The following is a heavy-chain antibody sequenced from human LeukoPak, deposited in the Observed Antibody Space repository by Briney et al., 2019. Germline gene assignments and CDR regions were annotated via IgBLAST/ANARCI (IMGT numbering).Heavy chain of an antibody. Sequence: GGSLRLSCAASGFTFSDHYMDWVRQVAGKGLEWVSGISGSGESKFYADSVKGRFTVSRDNSKNTLYLQMNNLRVEDTAVYYCARGGYNWDTDAGWFDPWGLGTLVTVSS. CDR3: ARGGYNWDTDAGWFDP. CDR1: GFTFSDHY. D-gene: IGHD1/OR15-1a*01. CDR2: ISGSGESK. J-gene: IGHJ5*02. V-gene: IGHV3-23*01.